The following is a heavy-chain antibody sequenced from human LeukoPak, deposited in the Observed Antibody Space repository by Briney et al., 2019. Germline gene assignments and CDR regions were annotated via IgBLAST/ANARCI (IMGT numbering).Heavy chain of an antibody. V-gene: IGHV4-61*01. CDR2: IYYSGST. CDR3: ARGIIRGADTPYYYGMDV. J-gene: IGHJ6*02. CDR1: GCSVSRGSYF. D-gene: IGHD3-10*01. Sequence: SETLPLTCTVSGCSVSRGSYFWSWIRQPPGKGLEWIGYIYYSGSTNYNPSLKSRVTISVDTSKNQFSLKLSSVTAADTAVYWCARGIIRGADTPYYYGMDVWGRGTTVTVSS.